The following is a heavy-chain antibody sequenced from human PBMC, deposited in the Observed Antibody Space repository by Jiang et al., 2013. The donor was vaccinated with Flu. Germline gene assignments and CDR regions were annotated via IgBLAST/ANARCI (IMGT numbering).Heavy chain of an antibody. D-gene: IGHD3-3*01. CDR1: GYTFTAYS. Sequence: SGAEVKRPGASVTVSCKTSGYTFTAYSLHWVRQAPGHGLEWMGWIDAGNGYTKYSQSLQGRVTLTSDTSASTVYMELSSLTFEDTAVFYCAKGVDSAGHYYTLDDWGQGTLVAVSS. J-gene: IGHJ4*02. CDR3: AKGVDSAGHYYTLDD. CDR2: IDAGNGYT. V-gene: IGHV1-3*01.